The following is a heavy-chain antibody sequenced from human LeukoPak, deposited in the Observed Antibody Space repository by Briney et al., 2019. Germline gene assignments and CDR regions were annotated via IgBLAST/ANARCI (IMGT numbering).Heavy chain of an antibody. CDR2: IRYDGSNK. J-gene: IGHJ2*01. Sequence: PGGSLRLSCAASGFIFSTYEMHWVRQAPGKGLEWVAFIRYDGSNKYYADSVKGRFTISRDNSKNTLYLQMNSLRAEDTAVYYCAKDQALWFGEDPRYFDLWGRGTLVTVSS. V-gene: IGHV3-30*02. D-gene: IGHD3-10*01. CDR1: GFIFSTYE. CDR3: AKDQALWFGEDPRYFDL.